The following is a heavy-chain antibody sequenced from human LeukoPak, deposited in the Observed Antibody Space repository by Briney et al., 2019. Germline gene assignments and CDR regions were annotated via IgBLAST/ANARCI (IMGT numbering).Heavy chain of an antibody. CDR3: ARGSGVYSSGWYDFDY. J-gene: IGHJ4*02. CDR1: GGSISSYY. D-gene: IGHD6-19*01. Sequence: SETLSLTCTVSGGSISSYYWSWIRQPPGKGLEWIGYIYYSGSTNYNPSLKSRVTISVDTSKNQFSLKLSSVTAADTAMYYCARGSGVYSSGWYDFDYWGQGTLVTVSS. V-gene: IGHV4-59*01. CDR2: IYYSGST.